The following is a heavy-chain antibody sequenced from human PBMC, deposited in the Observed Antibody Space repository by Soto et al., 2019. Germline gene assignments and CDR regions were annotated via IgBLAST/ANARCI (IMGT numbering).Heavy chain of an antibody. CDR3: ARGESSGSYFPYFSF. V-gene: IGHV4-34*01. J-gene: IGHJ4*02. CDR1: GGSFSGYY. CDR2: INHSGST. Sequence: SETLSLTCAVYGGSFSGYYWSWIRQPPGKGLEWIGEINHSGSTNYNPSFRSRVTISMDTSKNQFSLKLSSVTAADTAVYHCARGESSGSYFPYFSFWGQGPPVTVSS. D-gene: IGHD3-10*01.